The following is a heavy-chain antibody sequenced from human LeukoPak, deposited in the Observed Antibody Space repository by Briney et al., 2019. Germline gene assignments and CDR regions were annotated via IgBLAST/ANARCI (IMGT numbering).Heavy chain of an antibody. Sequence: TGGSLRLSCVGSGFTFSDYYMSWIRQAPGKGLEWVSYISSGSSCTNYADSVRGRFSISRDNAKNSLYLQMNSLRAEDTAVYYCARGGYYNSGSTDYWGHGTLVTVSS. CDR2: ISSGSSCT. CDR1: GFTFSDYY. D-gene: IGHD3-10*01. J-gene: IGHJ4*01. V-gene: IGHV3-11*05. CDR3: ARGGYYNSGSTDY.